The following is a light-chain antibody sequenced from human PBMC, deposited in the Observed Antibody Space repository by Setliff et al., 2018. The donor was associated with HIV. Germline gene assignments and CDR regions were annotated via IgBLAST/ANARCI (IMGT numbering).Light chain of an antibody. CDR3: CSYAGSRIFYV. Sequence: QSALTQPASVSGSPGQSITISCTGTSSDVGSYNLVSWYQQHPGKAPKLMTYEVSKRPSGVSNRFSGSKSGNTASLTISVLQAEDEADYYCCSYAGSRIFYVFGTGTKVTVL. V-gene: IGLV2-23*02. CDR2: EVS. J-gene: IGLJ1*01. CDR1: SSDVGSYNL.